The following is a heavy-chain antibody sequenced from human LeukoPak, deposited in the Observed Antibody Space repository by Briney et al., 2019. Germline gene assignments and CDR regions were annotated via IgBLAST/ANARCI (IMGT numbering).Heavy chain of an antibody. Sequence: GGSLRLSCAASGFTFENLEFIWVRQAPGKGPEWVSHIYTDSTVYQSDSVKGRFTISRDNAKNSLYLQMNSLRAEDTAVYYCARASNSPFDFWGQGTLVTVSS. CDR3: ARASNSPFDF. V-gene: IGHV3-48*03. CDR2: IYTDSTV. J-gene: IGHJ4*02. CDR1: GFTFENLE. D-gene: IGHD2-21*01.